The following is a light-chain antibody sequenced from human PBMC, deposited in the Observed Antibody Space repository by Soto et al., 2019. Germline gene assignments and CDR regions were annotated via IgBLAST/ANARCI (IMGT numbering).Light chain of an antibody. V-gene: IGKV3-11*01. CDR2: DAS. CDR1: RRVSTY. J-gene: IGKJ1*01. CDR3: QQRDNWPWT. Sequence: ETVLTQSPATLSLYPGDRATLSCRASRRVSTYLAWYQQKVGQAPRLLIYDASNRAAGTPGRFSGSGSGTDFTLTISSLEPEDFAVYYCQQRDNWPWTFGQGTKVEI.